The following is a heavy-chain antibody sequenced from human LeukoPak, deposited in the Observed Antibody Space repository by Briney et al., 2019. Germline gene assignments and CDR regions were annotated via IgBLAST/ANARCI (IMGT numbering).Heavy chain of an antibody. J-gene: IGHJ4*02. CDR3: AKEVNYYGSGSYYRRTYYYDSSGYPVDY. CDR1: GFTFSSYA. D-gene: IGHD3-10*01. V-gene: IGHV3-23*01. CDR2: MSGSGGMT. Sequence: PGGSLRLSCAASGFTFSSYAMSWVRQAPGKGLEWVSAMSGSGGMTYSADSVKSRFTISRDNSEKTLYLQMNSLRAEDTAVYYCAKEVNYYGSGSYYRRTYYYDSSGYPVDYWGQGTLVTVSS.